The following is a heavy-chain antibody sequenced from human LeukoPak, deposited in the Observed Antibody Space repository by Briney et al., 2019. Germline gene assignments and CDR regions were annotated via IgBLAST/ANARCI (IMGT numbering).Heavy chain of an antibody. CDR3: ARVGDYYDSSGYRNHP. Sequence: SQTLSLTCTVSGGSISSGDYYWSWIRQPPGKGLEWLGYIYYSGSTYYNPSLKSRVTISVDTSKNQFSLKLSSVTAADTAVYYCARVGDYYDSSGYRNHPWGQGTLVTVSS. J-gene: IGHJ5*02. V-gene: IGHV4-30-4*08. CDR2: IYYSGST. D-gene: IGHD3-22*01. CDR1: GGSISSGDYY.